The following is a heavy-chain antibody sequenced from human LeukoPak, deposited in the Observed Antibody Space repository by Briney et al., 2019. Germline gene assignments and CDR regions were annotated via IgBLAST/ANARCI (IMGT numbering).Heavy chain of an antibody. CDR3: AREGGSGSPIDY. Sequence: SQTLFLTCTVSGGSISSGGYYWSWIRQHPGKGLEWIGYIYYSGSTYYNPSLKSRVTISVDTSKNQFSLKLSSVTAADTAVYYCAREGGSGSPIDYWGQGTLVTVSS. D-gene: IGHD3-10*01. CDR1: GGSISSGGYY. V-gene: IGHV4-31*03. CDR2: IYYSGST. J-gene: IGHJ4*02.